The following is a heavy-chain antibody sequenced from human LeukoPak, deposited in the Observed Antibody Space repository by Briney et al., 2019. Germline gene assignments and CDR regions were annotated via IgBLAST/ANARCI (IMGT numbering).Heavy chain of an antibody. D-gene: IGHD1-14*01. V-gene: IGHV3-21*01. CDR2: ISTSSSYI. J-gene: IGHJ2*01. CDR3: ARARYHWYFDL. Sequence: GGSLRLSCVASGFTFSNYNMNWVRQAPGKGLEWVSSISTSSSYIYYADSVKDRFTFSRDNAKNSLYLQMNSLRAEDTAVYYCARARYHWYFDLWGRGTLVTVSS. CDR1: GFTFSNYN.